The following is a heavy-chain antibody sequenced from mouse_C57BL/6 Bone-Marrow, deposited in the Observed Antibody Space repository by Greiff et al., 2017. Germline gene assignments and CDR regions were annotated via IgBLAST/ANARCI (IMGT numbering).Heavy chain of an antibody. V-gene: IGHV1-62-3*01. CDR3: ARSTTIGYWYLDV. J-gene: IGHJ1*03. CDR2: IDPYSGGT. D-gene: IGHD2-14*01. Sequence: VQLQQPGAELVKPGASVKLSCKASGYTFTSYWMHWVKQRPGRGLEWIGRIDPYSGGTKYNEKFKSKATLTVDKPSSTAYMQLSSLTSEDSAVYYCARSTTIGYWYLDVWGTGTTVTVSS. CDR1: GYTFTSYW.